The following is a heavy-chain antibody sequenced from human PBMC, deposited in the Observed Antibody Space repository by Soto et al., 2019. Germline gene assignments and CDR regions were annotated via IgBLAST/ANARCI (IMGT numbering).Heavy chain of an antibody. D-gene: IGHD3-9*01. Sequence: GGSLRLSCAASGFTFSSYWMSWVRQAPGKGLEWVANIKQDGSEKYYVDSVKGRFTISRDNAKNSLYLQMNSLRAEDTAVYYCSRLLWFLNYNFLTGYYNRSDPRGHRT. CDR3: SRLLWFLNYNFLTGYYNRSDP. CDR1: GFTFSSYW. J-gene: IGHJ5*02. CDR2: IKQDGSEK. V-gene: IGHV3-7*05.